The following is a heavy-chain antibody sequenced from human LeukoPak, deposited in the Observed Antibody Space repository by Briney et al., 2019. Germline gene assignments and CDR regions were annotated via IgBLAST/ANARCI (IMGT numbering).Heavy chain of an antibody. CDR2: INWNGGST. D-gene: IGHD3-10*01. V-gene: IGHV3-20*04. CDR3: ARAPFTMVRGVISYHYYYMDV. Sequence: GGSLRLSCAVSGFTFDDYGMSWARQAPGKGLEWVSGINWNGGSTGYADSVKGRFTISRDNAKNSLYLQMNSLRAEDTALYYCARAPFTMVRGVISYHYYYMDVWGKGTTVTVSS. CDR1: GFTFDDYG. J-gene: IGHJ6*03.